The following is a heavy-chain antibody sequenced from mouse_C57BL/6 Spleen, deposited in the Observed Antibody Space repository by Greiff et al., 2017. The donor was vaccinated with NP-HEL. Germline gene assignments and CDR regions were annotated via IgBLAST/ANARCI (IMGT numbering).Heavy chain of an antibody. J-gene: IGHJ2*01. CDR1: GYTFTSYW. V-gene: IGHV1-52*01. CDR3: ARRTPYDYYFDY. CDR2: IDPSDSET. Sequence: QVQLQQPGAELVRPGSSVKLSCKASGYTFTSYWMHWVKQRPIQGLEWIGNIDPSDSETHYNQKFKGKATLTVDKSSSTAYMQLSSLTSEDSAVDYCARRTPYDYYFDYWGQGTTLTVSS. D-gene: IGHD2-4*01.